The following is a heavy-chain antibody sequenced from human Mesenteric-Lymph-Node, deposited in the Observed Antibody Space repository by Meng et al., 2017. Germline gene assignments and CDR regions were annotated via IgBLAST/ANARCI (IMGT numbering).Heavy chain of an antibody. V-gene: IGHV3-74*01. J-gene: IGHJ5*02. CDR2: IDTHGTSA. Sequence: VQGVESGGGRLKARVSLSLSVATSRFTFSSGWMRSLRKVPGKWLVWVSRIDTHGTSASYTDCVKGRFTTPRDNAKNVLYRQMNRTRAEDTAVYYCARDRPHNWFDPWGQGNLVTVSS. CDR1: RFTFSSGW. CDR3: ARDRPHNWFDP.